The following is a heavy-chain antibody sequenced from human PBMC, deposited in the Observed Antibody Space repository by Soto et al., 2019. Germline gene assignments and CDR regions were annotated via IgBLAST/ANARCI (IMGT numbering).Heavy chain of an antibody. D-gene: IGHD3-10*01. V-gene: IGHV3-30-3*01. J-gene: IGHJ3*02. Sequence: QVQLVESGGGVVQPGRSLRLSCAASGFTFSSYAMHWVRQTPGKGLELVAVISYDGSNKYYADSGKGGFTISRDNSKNAMYLQMNSLRAVDTAVYYCARDRGVEYADAFDIWGQGTMVTVSS. CDR3: ARDRGVEYADAFDI. CDR1: GFTFSSYA. CDR2: ISYDGSNK.